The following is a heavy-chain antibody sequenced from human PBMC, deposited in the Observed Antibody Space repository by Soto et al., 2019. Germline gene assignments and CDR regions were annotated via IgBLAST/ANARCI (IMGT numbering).Heavy chain of an antibody. CDR2: ISYDGSNK. D-gene: IGHD6-6*01. CDR3: ARGGDSSSSFLWYYYYGMDV. Sequence: GGSLRLSCAASGFTFSSYAMHWVRQAPGKGLEWVAVISYDGSNKYYADSVKGRFTISRDNSKNTLYLQMNSLRAEDTAVYYCARGGDSSSSFLWYYYYGMDVLGQGTTVTVSS. J-gene: IGHJ6*02. V-gene: IGHV3-30-3*01. CDR1: GFTFSSYA.